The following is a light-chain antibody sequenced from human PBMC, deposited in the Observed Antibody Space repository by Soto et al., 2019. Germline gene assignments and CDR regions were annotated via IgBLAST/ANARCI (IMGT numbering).Light chain of an antibody. V-gene: IGKV3-20*01. CDR2: GAS. CDR1: QSLSRSY. J-gene: IGKJ1*01. CDR3: QQYGSAPRT. Sequence: EIVLTQSPGTLSLSPGERATLSCRASQSLSRSYLAWYQQKPGQAPRLLIYGASSRATGIPDRFSGSGSGTDFALTISRLEPEDFAVYYCQQYGSAPRTFGQGIKVDIK.